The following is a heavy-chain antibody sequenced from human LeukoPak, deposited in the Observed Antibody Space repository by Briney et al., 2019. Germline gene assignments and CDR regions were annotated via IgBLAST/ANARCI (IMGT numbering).Heavy chain of an antibody. CDR3: ARGPFSGSYNFDY. Sequence: GASVKVSCKASGYTFTSYDINWVRQATGQGLEWMGWMNPNSGKTGYAQKFQGRVTITRNSSISTAYMELSSLRSEDTAVYYCARGPFSGSYNFDYWVQGTLVTVSS. CDR2: MNPNSGKT. V-gene: IGHV1-8*03. CDR1: GYTFTSYD. J-gene: IGHJ4*02. D-gene: IGHD1-26*01.